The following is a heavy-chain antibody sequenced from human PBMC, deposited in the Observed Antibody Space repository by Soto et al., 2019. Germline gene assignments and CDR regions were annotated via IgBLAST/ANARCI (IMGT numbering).Heavy chain of an antibody. V-gene: IGHV4-59*01. J-gene: IGHJ6*02. D-gene: IGHD3-9*01. CDR3: ARDLIYYILTGYYYGMYF. Sequence: SETLSLTCTVSGGSISSYYWSWIRQPPGKGLEWIGYIYYSGSTNYNPSLKSRVTISVDTSKNQFSLKLSSVTAADTAVYYCARDLIYYILTGYYYGMYFWGQGTTVPVSS. CDR1: GGSISSYY. CDR2: IYYSGST.